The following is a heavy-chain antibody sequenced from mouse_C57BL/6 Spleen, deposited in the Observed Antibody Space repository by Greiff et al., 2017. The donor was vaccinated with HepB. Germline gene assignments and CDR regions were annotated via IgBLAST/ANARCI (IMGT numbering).Heavy chain of an antibody. V-gene: IGHV5-4*01. CDR1: GFTFSSYA. J-gene: IGHJ3*01. CDR3: ARADYSNSAWFAY. CDR2: ISDGGSYT. D-gene: IGHD2-5*01. Sequence: EVQWVESGGGLVKPGGSLKLSCAASGFTFSSYAMSWVRQTPEKRLEWVATISDGGSYTYYPDNVKGRFTISRDNAKNNLYLQMSHLRSEDTAMYYCARADYSNSAWFAYWGQGTLVTVSA.